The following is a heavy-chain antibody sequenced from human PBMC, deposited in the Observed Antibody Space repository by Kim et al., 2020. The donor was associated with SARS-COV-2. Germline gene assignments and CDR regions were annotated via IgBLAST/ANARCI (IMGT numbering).Heavy chain of an antibody. V-gene: IGHV3-23*01. D-gene: IGHD1-1*01. J-gene: IGHJ4*01. CDR1: GFNFGDYA. CDR2: IAGTGGRA. Sequence: GGSLRLSCAASGFNFGDYAMSWVRRAPGKGLEWVAIIAGTGGRAYYADSVMGRFTISSDNSKNTLYLEMNNLRAEDTAIYFCAKATDQLARGYFDYWGRGTLVTVTS. CDR3: AKATDQLARGYFDY.